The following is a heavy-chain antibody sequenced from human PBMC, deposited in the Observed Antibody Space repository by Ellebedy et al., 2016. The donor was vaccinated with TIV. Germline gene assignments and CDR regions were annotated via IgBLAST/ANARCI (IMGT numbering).Heavy chain of an antibody. J-gene: IGHJ4*02. CDR1: GFTLDDYG. V-gene: IGHV3-20*03. CDR3: ARRSGYSYGHIDS. CDR2: INWNGGSR. D-gene: IGHD5-18*01. Sequence: GGSLRLXXGASGFTLDDYGMTWVRQAPGKGLEWVSGINWNGGSRDYPDSVKGRFTISRDNAKNSLYLQMNSLRVDDTALYYCARRSGYSYGHIDSWGQGTLVTFSS.